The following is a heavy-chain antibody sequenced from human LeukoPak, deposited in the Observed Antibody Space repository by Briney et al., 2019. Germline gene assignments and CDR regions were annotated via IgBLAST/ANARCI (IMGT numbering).Heavy chain of an antibody. CDR2: IIPIFGTA. CDR1: GGTFSSYA. D-gene: IGHD5-12*01. J-gene: IGHJ4*02. V-gene: IGHV1-69*05. CDR3: ARGGYSGYDPFFDY. Sequence: SVKVSCKASGGTFSSYAISWVRQAPGQGLEWMGGIIPIFGTANYAQKFQGRVTITTDESTSTAYMELSSLRSEDTAVYYCARGGYSGYDPFFDYWGQGTLVTVSS.